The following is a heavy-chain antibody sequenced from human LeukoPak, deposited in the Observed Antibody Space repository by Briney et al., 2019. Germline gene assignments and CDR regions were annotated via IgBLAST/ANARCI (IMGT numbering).Heavy chain of an antibody. CDR1: GYTFTGYY. J-gene: IGHJ4*02. D-gene: IGHD5-24*01. Sequence: ASVKASCKASGYTFTGYYMHWVRQAPGQGLEWMGRINPNSGGTNYAQKFQGRVTMTRDTSISTAYMELSRLRSDDTAVYYCARDGSRDGYNADYWGQGTLVTVSS. CDR2: INPNSGGT. CDR3: ARDGSRDGYNADY. V-gene: IGHV1-2*06.